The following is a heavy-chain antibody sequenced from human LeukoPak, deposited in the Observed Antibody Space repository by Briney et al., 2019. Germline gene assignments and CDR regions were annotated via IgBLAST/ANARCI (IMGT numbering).Heavy chain of an antibody. CDR3: ARDLSFSPDH. V-gene: IGHV3-74*01. J-gene: IGHJ4*02. CDR1: GFTLSSSW. CDR2: VSPDGNLA. Sequence: GGSLRLSCAGSGFTLSSSWMHWVRQAPGKGPVWVAHVSPDGNLANYADSVQGRFIISRDNAKNTLFLQMNSLRAEDTAVYYCARDLSFSPDHWGQGTLVTVSS.